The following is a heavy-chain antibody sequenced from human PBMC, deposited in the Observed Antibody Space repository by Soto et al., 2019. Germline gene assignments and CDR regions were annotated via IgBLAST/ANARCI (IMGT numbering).Heavy chain of an antibody. CDR1: GGSISTYY. V-gene: IGHV4-59*01. CDR2: IFYSGDT. Sequence: SETLSLTCTVSGGSISTYYWSWIRQPPGKGLEYIGYIFYSGDTHYNPSLKSRVTISVDTSSNQFSLRLTSVTAADSAVYYCARLYSTNWPPDAFDIWGQGTMVTVSS. CDR3: ARLYSTNWPPDAFDI. J-gene: IGHJ3*02. D-gene: IGHD6-13*01.